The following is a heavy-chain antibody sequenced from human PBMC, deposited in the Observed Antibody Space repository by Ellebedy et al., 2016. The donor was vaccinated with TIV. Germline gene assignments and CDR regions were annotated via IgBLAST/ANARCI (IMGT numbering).Heavy chain of an antibody. CDR1: GFTFSSYW. V-gene: IGHV3-21*01. D-gene: IGHD2/OR15-2a*01. CDR2: ISSGSGYI. Sequence: GESLKISCAASGFTFSSYWMHWVRQAPGKGLEWVSSISSGSGYIYYADSVKGRFTISRDNAKNSLYLQMNSLRVEDTAVYYCARATSIGDYIYYWGQGTLVTVSS. CDR3: ARATSIGDYIYY. J-gene: IGHJ4*02.